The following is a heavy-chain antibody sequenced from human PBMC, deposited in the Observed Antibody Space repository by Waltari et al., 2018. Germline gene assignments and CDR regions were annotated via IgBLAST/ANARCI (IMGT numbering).Heavy chain of an antibody. J-gene: IGHJ4*02. V-gene: IGHV3-30*18. CDR2: ILYDVSNK. CDR1: GFSFSSYG. D-gene: IGHD3-10*01. Sequence: QVQLVESGGGVVQPGTSLRLSCAASGFSFSSYGMHWVRQAPGKGLEWVAVILYDVSNKYYIDSVKGRFTISRDNSKNTLYLQMNSLRAEDTAVYYCAEDRFGESLNALDYWGQGTLVTVSS. CDR3: AEDRFGESLNALDY.